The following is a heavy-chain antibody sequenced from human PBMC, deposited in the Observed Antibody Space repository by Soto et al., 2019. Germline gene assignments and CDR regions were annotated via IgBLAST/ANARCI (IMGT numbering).Heavy chain of an antibody. V-gene: IGHV3-48*04. CDR3: ARDPEGINDFDY. Sequence: EVQLVESGGGLVQPGGSLRPSCAASGFTFSNYGMNWARQAPGRGLEWVTHINAPGETKSYSDSVKGRFTISRDDAKNSLYLQMNSLTVDDTAIYYCARDPEGINDFDYWGQGTLVTVSS. D-gene: IGHD2-21*01. J-gene: IGHJ4*02. CDR1: GFTFSNYG. CDR2: INAPGETK.